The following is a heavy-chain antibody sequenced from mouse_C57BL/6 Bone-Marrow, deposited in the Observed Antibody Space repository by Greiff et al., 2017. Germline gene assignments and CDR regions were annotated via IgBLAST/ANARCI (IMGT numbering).Heavy chain of an antibody. Sequence: AGGGIDFSRYWMSWVRRAPGKGLEWIGEINPDSSTINYAPSLKDKFIISRDNAKNTLYLQMSKVRSEDTALYYCARLGYGRNSLYFDYWGQGTTLTVSS. V-gene: IGHV4-1*01. CDR1: GIDFSRYW. CDR3: ARLGYGRNSLYFDY. D-gene: IGHD1-1*01. J-gene: IGHJ2*01. CDR2: INPDSSTI.